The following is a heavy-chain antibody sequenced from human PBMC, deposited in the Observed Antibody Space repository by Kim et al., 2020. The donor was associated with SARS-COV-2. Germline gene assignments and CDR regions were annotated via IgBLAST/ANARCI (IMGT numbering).Heavy chain of an antibody. CDR3: TSQYHYDSSGAFDY. Sequence: SQKFQGRVTITRDTSAGTAYMELRGLRSEDTAVYYCTSQYHYDSSGAFDYWGQGTLVTVSS. D-gene: IGHD3-22*01. V-gene: IGHV1-3*01. J-gene: IGHJ4*02.